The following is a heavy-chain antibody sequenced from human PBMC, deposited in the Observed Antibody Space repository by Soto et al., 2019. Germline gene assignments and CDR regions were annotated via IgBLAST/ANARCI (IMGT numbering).Heavy chain of an antibody. Sequence: SQSLSLTCAISGGRVSSDSAACNSIRQSPSRGLEWLGRTYYRSKWYNDYAVSLKSRITINPDTSKNQFSLQLNSVTPEDTAIYYCAREHPSNCFETWGQGTPVPVSP. CDR1: GGRVSSDSAA. J-gene: IGHJ5*02. CDR2: TYYRSKWYN. CDR3: AREHPSNCFET. V-gene: IGHV6-1*01.